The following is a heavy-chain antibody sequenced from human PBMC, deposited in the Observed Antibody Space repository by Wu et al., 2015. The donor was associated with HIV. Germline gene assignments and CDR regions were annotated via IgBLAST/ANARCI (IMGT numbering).Heavy chain of an antibody. CDR1: GYTFTGYY. V-gene: IGHV1-2*02. J-gene: IGHJ4*02. D-gene: IGHD3-22*01. CDR2: INPNSGGT. Sequence: VQLVQSGREVKKPGASVKVSCKASGYTFTGYYMHWVRQAPGQGLEWMGWINPNSGGTNYAQKFQGRVTMTRDTSISTAYMELSRLRSDDTAVYYCARRYYDSSGPRVFDYWGQGTLVTVSS. CDR3: ARRYYDSSGPRVFDY.